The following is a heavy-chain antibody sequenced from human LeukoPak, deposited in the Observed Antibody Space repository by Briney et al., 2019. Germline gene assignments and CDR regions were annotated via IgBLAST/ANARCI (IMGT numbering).Heavy chain of an antibody. J-gene: IGHJ4*02. Sequence: GATVKISCKASGYTFTDYYMHWVQQAPGKGLEWMGRVDPEDGETIYAEKFQGRVTITADTSTDTAYMELSSLRSEDTAVYYCAKDRSSSWYGDWGQGTLVTVSS. CDR1: GYTFTDYY. V-gene: IGHV1-69-2*01. D-gene: IGHD6-13*01. CDR2: VDPEDGET. CDR3: AKDRSSSWYGD.